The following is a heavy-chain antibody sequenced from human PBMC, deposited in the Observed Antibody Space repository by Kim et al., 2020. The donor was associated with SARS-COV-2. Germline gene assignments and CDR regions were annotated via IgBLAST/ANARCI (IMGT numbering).Heavy chain of an antibody. V-gene: IGHV1-3*01. CDR3: ARLNYDILTGYYFFDY. D-gene: IGHD3-9*01. CDR1: GYTFTSYA. J-gene: IGHJ4*02. CDR2: INAGNGNT. Sequence: ASVKVSCKASGYTFTSYAMHWVRQAPGQRLEWMGWINAGNGNTKYSQKFQGRVTITRDTSASTAYMELSSLRSEDTAVYYCARLNYDILTGYYFFDYWGQGTLVTVSS.